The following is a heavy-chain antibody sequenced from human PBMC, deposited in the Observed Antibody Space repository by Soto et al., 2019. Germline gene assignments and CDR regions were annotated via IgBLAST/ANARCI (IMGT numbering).Heavy chain of an antibody. V-gene: IGHV3-30*18. CDR2: ISYDGSNK. Sequence: PGGTMRLSRAASGFTFSTYGMHWVPQSPGTGLDRAVAISYDGSNKYYADSVKWRFTISRDNSKNTLYLQMNSLRAEDTAVYYCAKSAQYDGKYYYYGMDCWRQGHT. CDR3: AKSAQYDGKYYYYGMDC. CDR1: GFTFSTYG. D-gene: IGHD3-3*01. J-gene: IGHJ6*01.